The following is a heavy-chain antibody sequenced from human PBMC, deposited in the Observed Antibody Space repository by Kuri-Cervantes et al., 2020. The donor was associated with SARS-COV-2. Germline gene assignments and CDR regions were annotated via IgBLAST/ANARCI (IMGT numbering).Heavy chain of an antibody. CDR2: IIPIFGTA. J-gene: IGHJ4*02. V-gene: IGHV1-69*13. CDR1: GGTFSSYA. Sequence: SVKVSCKASGGTFSSYAISWVRQAPGQGLEWMGGIIPIFGTANYARKFQGRVTITADESTSTAYMELSSLRSEDTAVYYCARGVEYYDYVWGSYRSWYFDYWGQGTLVTVSS. D-gene: IGHD3-16*02. CDR3: ARGVEYYDYVWGSYRSWYFDY.